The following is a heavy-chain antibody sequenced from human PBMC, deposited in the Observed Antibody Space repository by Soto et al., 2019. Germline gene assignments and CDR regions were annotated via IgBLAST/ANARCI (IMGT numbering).Heavy chain of an antibody. V-gene: IGHV4-4*07. CDR1: GGSISSYY. Sequence: QVQLQESGPGLVKPSETLSLTCTVSGGSISSYYWSWIRQPAGKGLEWIGRIYTSGSTNYNPSLKSRVTMSVDTSSHQLSLTLGSVTAPDTALFYCARVTATLENLILDPWGQGTLVTVSP. D-gene: IGHD1-7*01. CDR2: IYTSGST. J-gene: IGHJ5*02. CDR3: ARVTATLENLILDP.